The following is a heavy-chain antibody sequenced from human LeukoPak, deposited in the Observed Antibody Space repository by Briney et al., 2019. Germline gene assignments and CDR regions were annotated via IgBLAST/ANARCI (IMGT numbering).Heavy chain of an antibody. D-gene: IGHD3-22*01. V-gene: IGHV4-38-2*01. CDR3: ARNDSSGYFDY. Sequence: SETLSLTCAVSDYSISSGNYWGGIRQPPGKGLEWIGSVYHSGSTHYSPSLKSRVTIAVDTSKNQFSLKLSSVTAADSAVHYCARNDSSGYFDYWGQGTLVTVSS. J-gene: IGHJ4*02. CDR1: DYSISSGNY. CDR2: VYHSGST.